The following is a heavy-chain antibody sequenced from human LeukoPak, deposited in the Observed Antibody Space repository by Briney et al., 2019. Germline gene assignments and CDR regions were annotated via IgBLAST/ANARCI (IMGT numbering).Heavy chain of an antibody. Sequence: GESLNISCKGSEYSFTSYWLGWVRQMPGKGLDWMDIIYPGDSNTRYNPPFQGQVTLSADKPIRTPYLHWGSLKASDPAMYYCASRPRSGFCSSTSCFLWYFDLWGRGTLVTVSS. D-gene: IGHD2-2*01. CDR3: ASRPRSGFCSSTSCFLWYFDL. J-gene: IGHJ2*01. CDR1: EYSFTSYW. CDR2: IYPGDSNT. V-gene: IGHV5-51*04.